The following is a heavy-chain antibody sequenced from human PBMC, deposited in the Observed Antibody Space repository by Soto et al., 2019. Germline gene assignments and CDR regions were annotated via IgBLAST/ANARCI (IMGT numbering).Heavy chain of an antibody. CDR2: ISQTGAT. Sequence: SETLSLTCAVSGGSITSGNSYSWAWIRQPPGRGLEWIGSISQTGATSYNPSLKSRVSVSLDKSKNQFSLRLSSVTAADMAVYYCARAVSPYFGTWFDPWGQGTLVTVSS. J-gene: IGHJ5*02. V-gene: IGHV4-30-2*01. CDR3: ARAVSPYFGTWFDP. D-gene: IGHD3-10*01. CDR1: GGSITSGNSYS.